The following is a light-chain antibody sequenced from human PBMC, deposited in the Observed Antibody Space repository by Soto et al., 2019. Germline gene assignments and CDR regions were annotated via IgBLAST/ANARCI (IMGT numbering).Light chain of an antibody. CDR1: SSDVGGYNY. CDR2: DVN. CDR3: NSYAGWIYV. J-gene: IGLJ1*01. Sequence: QSALTQPPSASGSPGQSVTISCTGTSSDVGGYNYVSWYQHHPGKAPKLMIFDVNKRPSGVPDRFSGSKFGNTASLTVSGLQAEDEADYYCNSYAGWIYVFGTGTKVTVL. V-gene: IGLV2-8*01.